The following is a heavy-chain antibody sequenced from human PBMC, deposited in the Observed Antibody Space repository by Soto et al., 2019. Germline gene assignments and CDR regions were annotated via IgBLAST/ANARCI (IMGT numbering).Heavy chain of an antibody. CDR3: ARNPPVLGSGYHNWLDP. CDR1: GGSISSSSYY. D-gene: IGHD3-3*01. V-gene: IGHV4-39*01. J-gene: IGHJ5*02. Sequence: SETLSLTCTVSGGSISSSSYYWGWIRQPPGKGLEWIGSIYYSGSTYYNPSLKSRVTLSVDTSKNQFSLKLSSVTAADTAVYYCARNPPVLGSGYHNWLDPWGQGTLVTVSS. CDR2: IYYSGST.